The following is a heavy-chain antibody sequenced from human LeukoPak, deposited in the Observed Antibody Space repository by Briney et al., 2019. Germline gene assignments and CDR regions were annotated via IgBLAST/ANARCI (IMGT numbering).Heavy chain of an antibody. Sequence: SETLSLTCVVSGGSFSGYYWSWIRQPPGKGLEWIGEINHGGRTNYSPSLKSRVTISVDTSKNQFSLKLSSVTAADTAVYYCARVRLVPAAMGEVDYWGQGTLVTVSS. V-gene: IGHV4-34*01. D-gene: IGHD2-2*01. CDR3: ARVRLVPAAMGEVDY. J-gene: IGHJ4*02. CDR1: GGSFSGYY. CDR2: INHGGRT.